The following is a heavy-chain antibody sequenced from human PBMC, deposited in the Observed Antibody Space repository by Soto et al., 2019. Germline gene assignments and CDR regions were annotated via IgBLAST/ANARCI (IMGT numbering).Heavy chain of an antibody. CDR1: GFTFRSYW. CDR3: ARGPSSLTRFDY. V-gene: IGHV3-74*01. D-gene: IGHD2-2*01. Sequence: EVQLVESGGDLVQPGGSLRLSCAASGFTFRSYWIHWVRQVPGKGLLWVSRINPDGSSTNYADSVKGRFTISRDNAKNTLYVQMNSLRAEDTAVYYCARGPSSLTRFDYWGQGTLVTVSS. CDR2: INPDGSST. J-gene: IGHJ4*02.